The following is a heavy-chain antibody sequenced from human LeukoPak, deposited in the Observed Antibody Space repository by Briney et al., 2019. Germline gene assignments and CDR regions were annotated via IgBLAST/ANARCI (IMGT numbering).Heavy chain of an antibody. CDR3: ARAGKTEWDWFDP. CDR1: GGSISSYY. D-gene: IGHD1-26*01. V-gene: IGHV4-59*01. CDR2: IYYSGST. J-gene: IGHJ5*02. Sequence: SETLSLTCTVSGGSISSYYWSWIRQPPGKGLEWIGYIYYSGSTNYNPSLKSRVTISVDTSKNQFSLKLSSVTAADTAVYYCARAGKTEWDWFDPWGQGTLVTVSS.